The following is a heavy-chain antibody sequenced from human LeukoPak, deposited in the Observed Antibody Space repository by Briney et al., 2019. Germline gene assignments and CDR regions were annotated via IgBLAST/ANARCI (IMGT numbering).Heavy chain of an antibody. CDR3: ARDHAYRTDY. D-gene: IGHD2-2*01. Sequence: GGSLRLSCAASGFSFSNDWMCWVRQAPGEGREGVANINQDESKKYYVDSVRVRFTISRDNAKNSLYLQMSSLRAEDTAVYYCARDHAYRTDYWGQGTLVTVSS. CDR2: INQDESKK. J-gene: IGHJ4*02. V-gene: IGHV3-7*01. CDR1: GFSFSNDW.